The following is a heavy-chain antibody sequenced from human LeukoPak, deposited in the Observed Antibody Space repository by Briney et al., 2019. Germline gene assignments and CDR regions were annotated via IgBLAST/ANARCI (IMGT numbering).Heavy chain of an antibody. V-gene: IGHV4-39*01. CDR2: IYYSGST. CDR3: AGHTLGTYNWFDP. J-gene: IGHJ5*02. CDR1: GGSSSSNYY. Sequence: PSETLSLTCTVSGGSSSSNYYWGWIRQPPGKGLEWIGSIYYSGSTYYNPSLKSRVTISIDTSKNQFSLNLNSVTAADTAVYYCAGHTLGTYNWFDPWGQRTLVTVSS.